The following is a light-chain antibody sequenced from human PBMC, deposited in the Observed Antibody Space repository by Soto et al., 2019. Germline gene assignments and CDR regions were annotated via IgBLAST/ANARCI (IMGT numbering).Light chain of an antibody. V-gene: IGKV3-15*01. CDR1: QTIDSN. CDR2: GSS. Sequence: IVITQSPGTLSVFPVGSATLSCRASQTIDSNLAWYQQKPGQAPRLLIYGSSTRATGIPVRFSGSGSGTEFTLTISSLQSDDFAVYYCQQYNRGSPITFGQGTRLEIK. CDR3: QQYNRGSPIT. J-gene: IGKJ5*01.